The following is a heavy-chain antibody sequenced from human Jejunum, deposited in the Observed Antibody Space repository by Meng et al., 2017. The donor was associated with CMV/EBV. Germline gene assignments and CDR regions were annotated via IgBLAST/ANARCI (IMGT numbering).Heavy chain of an antibody. J-gene: IGHJ4*02. Sequence: EVQLVGCGGGLVQLGGFRRLSCVVSGFIVSSNYMSWVRQAPGKGLEWVSVIYSGGGTLYADSVKGRFTISRDISQNTVHLHMNSLRVEDTAVYYCASDGNGYYVDYWGQGTLVTVSS. CDR2: IYSGGGT. V-gene: IGHV3-66*01. D-gene: IGHD3-3*01. CDR3: ASDGNGYYVDY. CDR1: GFIVSSNY.